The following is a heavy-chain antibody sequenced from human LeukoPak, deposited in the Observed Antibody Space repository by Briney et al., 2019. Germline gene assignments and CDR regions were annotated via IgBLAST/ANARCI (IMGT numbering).Heavy chain of an antibody. CDR1: GFTFSSYA. CDR3: ARTFINLYYYDSSSYYGSAFDI. Sequence: PGRSLRLSCAASGFTFSSYAMHWVRQAPGKGLEWVAVISYDGSNKYYADSVKGRFTISRDNSKNTLCLQMNSLRAEDTAVYYCARTFINLYYYDSSSYYGSAFDIWGQGTMVTVSS. V-gene: IGHV3-30-3*01. J-gene: IGHJ3*02. D-gene: IGHD3-22*01. CDR2: ISYDGSNK.